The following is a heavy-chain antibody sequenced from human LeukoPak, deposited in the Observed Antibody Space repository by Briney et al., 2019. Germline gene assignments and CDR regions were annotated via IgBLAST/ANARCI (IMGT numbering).Heavy chain of an antibody. J-gene: IGHJ6*02. CDR1: GFTVSSNY. CDR3: ARAPPTFYSSSSSYGMDV. Sequence: GGSLRLSCAASGFTVSSNYMSWVRQAPGKGLEWVSVIYSGGSTYYADSVKGRFTISRDNSKNTLYLQMNSLRAEDTAVYYCARAPPTFYSSSSSYGMDVWGQGTTVTVSS. D-gene: IGHD6-6*01. CDR2: IYSGGST. V-gene: IGHV3-66*01.